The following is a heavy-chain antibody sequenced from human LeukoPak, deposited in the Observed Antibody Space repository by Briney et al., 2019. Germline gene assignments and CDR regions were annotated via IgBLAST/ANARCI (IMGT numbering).Heavy chain of an antibody. J-gene: IGHJ4*02. CDR1: GFTFSSYA. Sequence: PGGSLRLSCAASGFTFSSYAMAWVRQAPGKGLEWVSGISPSGDITYYVDSVKGRSTISRDNSKNTVYLEVSSLTAEDAAVYYCAKDDAWLRFGEWSQGTLVTVSS. V-gene: IGHV3-23*01. D-gene: IGHD3-16*01. CDR3: AKDDAWLRFGE. CDR2: ISPSGDIT.